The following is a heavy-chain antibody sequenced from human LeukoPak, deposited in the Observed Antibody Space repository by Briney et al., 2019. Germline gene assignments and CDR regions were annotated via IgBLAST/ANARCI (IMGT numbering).Heavy chain of an antibody. V-gene: IGHV3-21*01. Sequence: GGSLRLSCAASGLTFSSYSMNWVRQAPGKGLEWVSSISSSSSYIYYADSVKGRFTISRDNAKNSLYLQMNSLRAEDTAVYYCARAGRNDYGDYADYWGQGTLVTVSS. J-gene: IGHJ4*02. CDR1: GLTFSSYS. CDR2: ISSSSSYI. D-gene: IGHD4-17*01. CDR3: ARAGRNDYGDYADY.